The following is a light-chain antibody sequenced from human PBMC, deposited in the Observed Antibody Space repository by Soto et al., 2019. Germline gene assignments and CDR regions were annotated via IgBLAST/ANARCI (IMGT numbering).Light chain of an antibody. CDR2: DVS. V-gene: IGLV2-11*01. Sequence: QSALTQPRXVSXXPGXXXTXXCTGTSSDVGGYNYVSWYQQHPGKAPKLMXXDVSKRPSGVPDRFSGSKSGNTASLTISGLQAEDEADYYCCSYAGSYTRYVFGTGTKLTVL. CDR1: SSDVGGYNY. J-gene: IGLJ1*01. CDR3: CSYAGSYTRYV.